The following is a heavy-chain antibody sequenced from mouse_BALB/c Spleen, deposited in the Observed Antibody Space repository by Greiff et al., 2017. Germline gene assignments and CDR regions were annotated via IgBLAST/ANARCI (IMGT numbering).Heavy chain of an antibody. CDR2: IYPSDSYT. CDR1: GYTFTSYW. V-gene: IGHV1-69*02. Sequence: QVHVKQPGAELVRPGASVKLSCKASGYTFTSYWINWVKQRPGQGLEWIGNIYPSDSYTNYNQKFKDKATLTVDKSSSTAYMQLSSPTSEDSAVYYCTRSGFAYWGQGTLVTVSA. J-gene: IGHJ3*01. CDR3: TRSGFAY.